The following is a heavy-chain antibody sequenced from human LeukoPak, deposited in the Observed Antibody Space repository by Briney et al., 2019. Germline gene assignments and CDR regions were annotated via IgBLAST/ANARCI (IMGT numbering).Heavy chain of an antibody. CDR2: ISSSGSTI. CDR1: GFTFSDYY. V-gene: IGHV3-11*01. CDR3: AGSIAAAGTSAFDI. J-gene: IGHJ3*02. D-gene: IGHD6-13*01. Sequence: PGGSLRLSCAASGFTFSDYYMSWIRQAPGKGLEWVSYISSSGSTIYYADSVKGRFTISRDNAKNPLYLQMNSLRAEDTAVYYCAGSIAAAGTSAFDIWGQGTMVTVSS.